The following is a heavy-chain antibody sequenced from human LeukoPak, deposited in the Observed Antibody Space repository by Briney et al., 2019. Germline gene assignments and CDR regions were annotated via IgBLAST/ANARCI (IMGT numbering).Heavy chain of an antibody. CDR2: ISSIGSTR. V-gene: IGHV3-11*01. J-gene: IGHJ6*03. CDR1: GFTFSDYY. D-gene: IGHD3-16*01. Sequence: GGSLRPSCAASGFTFSDYYMSWIRQAPGKGLEWVSYISSIGSTRYYADSVKGRFTISRDNAKNSLYLQMNSLRAEDTAVYYCAKNLRFEGNYYYYMDVWGKGTTVTVSS. CDR3: AKNLRFEGNYYYYMDV.